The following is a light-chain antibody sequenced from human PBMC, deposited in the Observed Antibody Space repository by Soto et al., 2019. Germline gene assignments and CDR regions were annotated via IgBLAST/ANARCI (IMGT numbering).Light chain of an antibody. CDR2: EAS. V-gene: IGKV1-39*01. CDR3: QQTYSSPRT. Sequence: DLQMTQSPSSLSASVGDRVTITCRASQTINKYVNWYQQKPGRAPKLLIYEASTLQRGVPSRFSGSGSGTDFTLTIRSLQSEDFATYYCQQTYSSPRTFGQGTKVEFK. CDR1: QTINKY. J-gene: IGKJ1*01.